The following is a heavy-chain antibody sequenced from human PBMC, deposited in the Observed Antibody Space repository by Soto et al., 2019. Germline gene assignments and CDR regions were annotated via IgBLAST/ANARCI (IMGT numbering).Heavy chain of an antibody. Sequence: GESLRISCQCSGYHFATHWSGWVRHKAGKGLEWMGIIFPGDAETRYSPSFQGHITISADKSISTAYLRWSSLKASDTGMYYCATPGGFGMDVWGQGTTVTVSS. J-gene: IGHJ6*02. CDR2: IFPGDAET. CDR3: ATPGGFGMDV. V-gene: IGHV5-51*01. D-gene: IGHD5-12*01. CDR1: GYHFATHW.